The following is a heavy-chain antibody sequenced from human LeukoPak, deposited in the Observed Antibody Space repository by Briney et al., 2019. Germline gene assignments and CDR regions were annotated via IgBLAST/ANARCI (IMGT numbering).Heavy chain of an antibody. Sequence: GESLKISCKGSGYNLTSYWIGWVRQMPGKGLEFMGIIYPGDSDTRYSPSFQGQVTISVDKSINTAYLQWSSLKASDSAMYYCARAGYSNRWDGVDYWGQGTLVTVSS. V-gene: IGHV5-51*01. CDR2: IYPGDSDT. CDR1: GYNLTSYW. J-gene: IGHJ4*02. CDR3: ARAGYSNRWDGVDY. D-gene: IGHD2/OR15-2a*01.